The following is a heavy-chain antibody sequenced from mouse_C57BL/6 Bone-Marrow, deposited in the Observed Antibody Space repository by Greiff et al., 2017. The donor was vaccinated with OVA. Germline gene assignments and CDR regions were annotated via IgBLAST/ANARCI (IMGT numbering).Heavy chain of an antibody. J-gene: IGHJ3*01. CDR2: INPSNGGT. D-gene: IGHD3-2*02. CDR1: GYTFTSYW. Sequence: QVQLQQPGTELVKPGASVKLSCKASGYTFTSYWMHWVKQRPGQGLEWIGNINPSNGGTNYNEKFKSKATLTVDKSSSTAYMPLSSLTSEDSAVYYCARSIDSSGYPAWFAYWGQGTLVTVSA. V-gene: IGHV1-53*01. CDR3: ARSIDSSGYPAWFAY.